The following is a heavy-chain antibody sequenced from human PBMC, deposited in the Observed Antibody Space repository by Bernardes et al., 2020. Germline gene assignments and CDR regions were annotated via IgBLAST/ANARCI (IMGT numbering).Heavy chain of an antibody. J-gene: IGHJ6*03. D-gene: IGHD6-19*01. CDR1: GFTFSSYS. V-gene: IGHV3-21*01. CDR3: ARELVIAVAGRYYYYYYMDV. CDR2: ISSSSSYI. Sequence: GGSLRLSCAASGFTFSSYSMNWVRQAPGKGLEWVSSISSSSSYIYYADSVKGRFTISRDNAKNSLYLQMNSLRAEDTAVYYCARELVIAVAGRYYYYYYMDVWGKGTTVTVSS.